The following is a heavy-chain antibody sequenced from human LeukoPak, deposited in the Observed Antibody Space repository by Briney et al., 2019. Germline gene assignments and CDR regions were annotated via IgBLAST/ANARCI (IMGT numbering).Heavy chain of an antibody. J-gene: IGHJ4*02. D-gene: IGHD6-6*01. CDR3: AREYSSSPSYFDY. CDR1: GFTVSSNY. CDR2: IYSGGST. Sequence: PGGSLRLSCAASGFTVSSNYMSWVRQAPGKGLEWVSVIYSGGSTYYADSVKGRFTISRDNSKNTLYLQMNSLRAEDTAVYYCAREYSSSPSYFDYWGQGTLVTVSS. V-gene: IGHV3-66*01.